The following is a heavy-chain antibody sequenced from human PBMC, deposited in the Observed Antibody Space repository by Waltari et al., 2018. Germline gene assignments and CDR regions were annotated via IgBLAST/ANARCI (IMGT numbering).Heavy chain of an antibody. Sequence: QVQLVESGGGVVQPGRSLSLSCAASGFTSSSYAMHWVRQAPGKGLEWVAVISYDGSNKYYADSVKGRFTISRDNSKNTLYLQMNSLRAEDTAVYYCASGAARPAEYFQHWGQGTLVTVSS. CDR1: GFTSSSYA. V-gene: IGHV3-30-3*01. J-gene: IGHJ1*01. CDR2: ISYDGSNK. CDR3: ASGAARPAEYFQH. D-gene: IGHD6-6*01.